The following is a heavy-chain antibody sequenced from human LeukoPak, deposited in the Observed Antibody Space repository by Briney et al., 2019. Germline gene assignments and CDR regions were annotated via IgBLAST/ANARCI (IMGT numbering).Heavy chain of an antibody. CDR3: ARLGDYSHKD. Sequence: SETLSVTCNVSGGSLSSYSWSWIRQPPGKGLEWIGYIYNSGITKYNPSLKSRVTISVDTSKNPFSLKLSAVTAADTAMYYCARLGDYSHKDWGQGTLVTVAA. D-gene: IGHD4-11*01. J-gene: IGHJ4*02. CDR2: IYNSGIT. CDR1: GGSLSSYS. V-gene: IGHV4-4*09.